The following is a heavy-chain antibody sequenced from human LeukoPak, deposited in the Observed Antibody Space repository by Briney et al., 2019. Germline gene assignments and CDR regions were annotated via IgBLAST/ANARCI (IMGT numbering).Heavy chain of an antibody. V-gene: IGHV3-23*01. J-gene: IGHJ4*02. CDR1: GFTFSSYA. CDR3: AKRNGDLGGEIAY. D-gene: IGHD4-17*01. Sequence: QPGGALRLACAASGFTFSSYAMTWVRQAPGKGLEWVSSISNRGGNTYYADSVKGRFTISRDNSKNTLYLQMNSLKSEDTAGSYFAKRNGDLGGEIAYWGQGTLVTVSS. CDR2: ISNRGGNT.